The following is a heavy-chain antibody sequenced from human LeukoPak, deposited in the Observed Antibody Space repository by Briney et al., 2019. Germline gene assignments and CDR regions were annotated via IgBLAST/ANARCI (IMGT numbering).Heavy chain of an antibody. V-gene: IGHV3-33*01. CDR3: AREGLTTTPNNAFDI. CDR1: GFTFSNYG. D-gene: IGHD1-1*01. J-gene: IGHJ3*02. Sequence: GGSLRLSCAASGFTFSNYGMHWARQAPGKGLEWVAVVWSDENKTYYADSVKGRFTISRDNFKSSLYLQMNSLRVEDTAVYYCAREGLTTTPNNAFDIWGQGTMVTVSS. CDR2: VWSDENKT.